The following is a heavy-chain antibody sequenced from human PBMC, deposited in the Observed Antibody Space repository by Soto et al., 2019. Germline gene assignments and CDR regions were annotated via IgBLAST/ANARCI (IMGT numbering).Heavy chain of an antibody. CDR3: ARDPPTATNAFDI. CDR1: GYTFTSYA. Sequence: GASVKVSCKASGYTFTSYAMHWVRQAPGQRLEWMGWINAGNGNTKYSQKFQGRVTITRDTSASTAYMELSSLRSEDTAVYYCARDPPTATNAFDIWGQGTMVTVSS. J-gene: IGHJ3*02. CDR2: INAGNGNT. V-gene: IGHV1-3*01. D-gene: IGHD1-26*01.